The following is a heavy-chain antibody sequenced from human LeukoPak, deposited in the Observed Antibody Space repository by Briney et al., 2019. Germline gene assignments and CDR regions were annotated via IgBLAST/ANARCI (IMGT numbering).Heavy chain of an antibody. V-gene: IGHV4-39*01. D-gene: IGHD2-21*02. CDR3: ARQGGGIVVVTAILNWFDP. CDR2: IYYSGST. CDR1: GGSISSSSYY. J-gene: IGHJ5*02. Sequence: SETLSLTCTVSGGSISSSSYYWGWIRQPPGKGLEWIGSIYYSGSTYYNPSLKSRVTISVDTSKNQFSLKLSSVTAADTAVYYCARQGGGIVVVTAILNWFDPWGQGTLVTVSS.